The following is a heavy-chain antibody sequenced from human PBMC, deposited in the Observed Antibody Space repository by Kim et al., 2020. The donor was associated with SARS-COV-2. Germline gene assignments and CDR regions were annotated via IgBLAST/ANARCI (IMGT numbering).Heavy chain of an antibody. CDR3: ARPNYEFWCGYFDY. CDR1: GFTFSSYA. J-gene: IGHJ4*02. Sequence: GGSLRLSCAASGFTFSSYAMHWVRQAPGKGLEWVAVISYDGSNKYYVDSVKGRFTISRDNAKNTLYLQMNSLRAEDTAVYYCARPNYEFWCGYFDYWGQGTLVTVSS. D-gene: IGHD3-3*01. CDR2: ISYDGSNK. V-gene: IGHV3-30*04.